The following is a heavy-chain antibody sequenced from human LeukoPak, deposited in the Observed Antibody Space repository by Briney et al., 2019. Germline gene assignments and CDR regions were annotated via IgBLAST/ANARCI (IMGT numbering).Heavy chain of an antibody. V-gene: IGHV3-23*01. CDR3: AKANRWSPYYYYIDV. D-gene: IGHD3-3*01. CDR1: KFSFNIYA. CDR2: ISGNGATS. Sequence: GGSLRLSCTASKFSFNIYAMVWVRQAPGKGLEWVSHISGNGATSDYADSVKGRFTVSRDNSKDTLYLQMNSLRAEDTAVYYCAKANRWSPYYYYIDVWGQGTTVTVSS. J-gene: IGHJ6*03.